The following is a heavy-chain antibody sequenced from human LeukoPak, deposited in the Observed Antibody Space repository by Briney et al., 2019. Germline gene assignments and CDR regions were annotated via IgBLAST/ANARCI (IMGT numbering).Heavy chain of an antibody. CDR2: ISAYNGNT. CDR1: GYTFTSYG. D-gene: IGHD4-17*01. V-gene: IGHV1-18*01. CDR3: ARERLTPDYGDYDNAFDI. J-gene: IGHJ3*02. Sequence: ASVKVSCKASGYTFTSYGISWVRQAPGQGLEWMGWISAYNGNTNYAQKLQGRVTMTTDTSTSTAYMELRSLRSDDTAAYYCARERLTPDYGDYDNAFDIWGQGTMVTVSS.